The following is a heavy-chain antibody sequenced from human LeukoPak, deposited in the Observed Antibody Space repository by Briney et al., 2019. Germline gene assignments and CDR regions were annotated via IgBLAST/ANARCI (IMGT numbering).Heavy chain of an antibody. CDR2: ISSSSSTI. CDR3: ARGAPFMFRGAVGFMDV. D-gene: IGHD3-10*01. J-gene: IGHJ6*03. V-gene: IGHV3-48*04. Sequence: GGSLRLSCAASGFTFSSYSMNWVRQAPGKGLEWVSYISSSSSTIYYADSVKGRFTISRDNAKNSLFLQMNSLRAEDTAVYSCARGAPFMFRGAVGFMDVWGKGTTVTVSS. CDR1: GFTFSSYS.